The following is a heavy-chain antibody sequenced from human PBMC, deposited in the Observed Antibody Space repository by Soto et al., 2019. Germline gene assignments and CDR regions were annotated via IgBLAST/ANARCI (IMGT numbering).Heavy chain of an antibody. CDR2: ISYDGSNK. CDR3: AKDPYCISTSCLHNWFDP. CDR1: GFTFSSYG. J-gene: IGHJ5*02. Sequence: GGSLRLSCAASGFTFSSYGMHWVRQAPGKGLEWVAVISYDGSNKYYADSVKGRFTISRDNSKNTLYLQMNSLRAEDTAVYYCAKDPYCISTSCLHNWFDPWGQGTLVTVSS. D-gene: IGHD2-2*01. V-gene: IGHV3-30*18.